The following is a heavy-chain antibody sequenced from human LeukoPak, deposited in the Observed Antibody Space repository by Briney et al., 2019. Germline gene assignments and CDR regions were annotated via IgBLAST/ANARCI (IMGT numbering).Heavy chain of an antibody. CDR2: IYSGGST. CDR3: ARGVWFGVLFDSFDY. V-gene: IGHV3-66*01. CDR1: GFTVSSNY. D-gene: IGHD3-10*01. J-gene: IGHJ4*02. Sequence: GGSLRLSCAASGFTVSSNYMSWVRQAPGKGLEWVSVIYSGGSTYYADSVKGRFTISRDNSKNTLYLQMNSLRAEDTAVYYCARGVWFGVLFDSFDYWGQGTLVTVSS.